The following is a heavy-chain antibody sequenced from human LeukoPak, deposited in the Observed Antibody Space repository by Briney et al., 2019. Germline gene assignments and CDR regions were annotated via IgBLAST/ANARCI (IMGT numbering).Heavy chain of an antibody. Sequence: PGGSLRLSCAASGFTFSSYWMSWVRQAPGKWLEWVSAISGSGGSTYYADSVKGRFTISRDNSKNTLYLQMNSLRAEDTAVYYCAKDTSNYGWFDPWGQGTLVTVSS. CDR1: GFTFSSYW. J-gene: IGHJ5*02. CDR3: AKDTSNYGWFDP. V-gene: IGHV3-23*01. D-gene: IGHD4-11*01. CDR2: ISGSGGST.